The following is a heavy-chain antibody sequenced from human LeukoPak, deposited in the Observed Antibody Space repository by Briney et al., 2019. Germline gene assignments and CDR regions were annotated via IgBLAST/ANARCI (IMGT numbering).Heavy chain of an antibody. V-gene: IGHV3-7*01. J-gene: IGHJ3*02. Sequence: PGGSLRLSCAASGFTFSSYWMSWVRQAPGKGLEWVANIKQDGSEKYYVDSVKGRFTISRDNAKNSLYLQVNSLRAEDTAVYYCARVGTHDSSGYYITYAFDIWGQGTMVTVSS. CDR1: GFTFSSYW. CDR2: IKQDGSEK. CDR3: ARVGTHDSSGYYITYAFDI. D-gene: IGHD3-22*01.